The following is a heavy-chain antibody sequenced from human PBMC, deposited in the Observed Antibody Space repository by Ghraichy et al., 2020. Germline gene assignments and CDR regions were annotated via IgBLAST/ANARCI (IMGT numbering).Heavy chain of an antibody. CDR3: ARAGHVDTAMVTGWFDP. CDR2: INHSGST. J-gene: IGHJ5*02. D-gene: IGHD5-18*01. Sequence: SETLSLTCAVYGGSFSGYYWSWIRQPPGKGLEWIGEINHSGSTNYNPSLKSRVTISVDTSKNQFSLKLSSVTAADTAVYYCARAGHVDTAMVTGWFDPWGQGTLVTVSS. CDR1: GGSFSGYY. V-gene: IGHV4-34*01.